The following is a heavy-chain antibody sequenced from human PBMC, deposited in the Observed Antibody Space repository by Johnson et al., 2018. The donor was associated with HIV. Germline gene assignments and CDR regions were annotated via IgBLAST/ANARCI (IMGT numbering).Heavy chain of an antibody. CDR1: GFTFSSYA. CDR3: ARDRVWFGELYAFDI. J-gene: IGHJ3*02. Sequence: VQLVESGGGLVRPGGSLRLSCAASGFTFSSYAMHWVRQAPGKGLEWVAVISYDGSNKYYADSVQGRFTISRDSCKSTVYLQMNSLRAEDTAVYYCARDRVWFGELYAFDIWGQGTMVTVSS. CDR2: ISYDGSNK. V-gene: IGHV3-30*04. D-gene: IGHD3-10*01.